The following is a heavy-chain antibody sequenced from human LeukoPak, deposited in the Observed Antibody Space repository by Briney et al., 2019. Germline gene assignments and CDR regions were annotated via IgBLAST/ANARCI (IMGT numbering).Heavy chain of an antibody. V-gene: IGHV4-39*07. J-gene: IGHJ5*02. Sequence: SETLSLTCTVSGGSISSSSYYWGWIRQPPGKGLEWIGDIYHSGSTNYNPSLKSRVTISVDKSKNQFSLRLNSLTAADTAVYYCARDSRHWFDPWGQGILVTVS. CDR3: ARDSRHWFDP. CDR2: IYHSGST. CDR1: GGSISSSSYY.